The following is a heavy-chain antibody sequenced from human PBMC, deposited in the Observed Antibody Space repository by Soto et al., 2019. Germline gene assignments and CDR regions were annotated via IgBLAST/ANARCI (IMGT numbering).Heavy chain of an antibody. CDR2: IVVGSGNT. D-gene: IGHD3-9*01. Sequence: GASVKVSCKASGFTFTSSAVQWVRQARGQRLEWIGWIVVGSGNTNYAQKFQERVTITRDVSTSTAYMELSSLRSEDTAVYYCAAGYYDILTGSNYGMDVWGQGTTVTVSS. V-gene: IGHV1-58*01. CDR3: AAGYYDILTGSNYGMDV. J-gene: IGHJ6*02. CDR1: GFTFTSSA.